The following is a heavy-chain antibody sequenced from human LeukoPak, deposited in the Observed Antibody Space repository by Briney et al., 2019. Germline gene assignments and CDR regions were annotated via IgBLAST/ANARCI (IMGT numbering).Heavy chain of an antibody. J-gene: IGHJ4*02. V-gene: IGHV1-18*01. CDR3: ARSSSIAARRVIDY. Sequence: ASVKVSCKASGYTFTSYGISWVRQAPGQGLEWMGWISAYNGNTNYAQKLQGRVTMTTNTSTSTAYMELRSLRSDDTAVYYCARSSSIAARRVIDYWGQGTLVTVSS. CDR1: GYTFTSYG. D-gene: IGHD6-6*01. CDR2: ISAYNGNT.